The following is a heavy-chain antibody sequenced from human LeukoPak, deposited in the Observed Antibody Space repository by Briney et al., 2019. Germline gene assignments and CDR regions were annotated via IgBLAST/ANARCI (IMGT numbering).Heavy chain of an antibody. CDR3: ARVYTMIVVVDY. Sequence: GGSLRLSCAASGFTFNTYTMNWVRQAPGKGLEWVSSISASSSYLYYADSVKGRFTISRDNAKNSLYPQMNSLRAEDTAVYYCARVYTMIVVVDYWGQGTLVTVSS. CDR2: ISASSSYL. V-gene: IGHV3-21*01. D-gene: IGHD3-22*01. J-gene: IGHJ4*02. CDR1: GFTFNTYT.